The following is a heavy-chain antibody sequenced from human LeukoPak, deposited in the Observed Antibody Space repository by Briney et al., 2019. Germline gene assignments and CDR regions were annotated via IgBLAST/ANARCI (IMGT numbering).Heavy chain of an antibody. CDR1: GFTFSSYG. D-gene: IGHD3-22*01. J-gene: IGHJ4*02. Sequence: GGSLRLSCAASGFTFSSYGMSWVRQAPGKGLEWVGRIKSKTDGGTTDYAAPVKGRFTISRDDSKNTLYLQMNSLKTEDTAVYYCTTGPTYYYDSSGYYSFDYWGQGTLVTVSS. V-gene: IGHV3-15*01. CDR3: TTGPTYYYDSSGYYSFDY. CDR2: IKSKTDGGTT.